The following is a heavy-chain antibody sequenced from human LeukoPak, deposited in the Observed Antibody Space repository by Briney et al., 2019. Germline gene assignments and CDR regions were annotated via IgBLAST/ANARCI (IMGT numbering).Heavy chain of an antibody. CDR3: ARQRRQSFSSPLYHFDY. CDR2: IYATGTT. D-gene: IGHD2/OR15-2a*01. CDR1: GDSITNSW. Sequence: PSETLSLTCTVSGDSITNSWWSWVRQSPGKGLEWIGYIYATGTTNYNPSLMSRVTFSVGKSKNQFSLRLSSVTAADTAVYYCARQRRQSFSSPLYHFDYWGQGTLVTVSS. V-gene: IGHV4-4*09. J-gene: IGHJ4*02.